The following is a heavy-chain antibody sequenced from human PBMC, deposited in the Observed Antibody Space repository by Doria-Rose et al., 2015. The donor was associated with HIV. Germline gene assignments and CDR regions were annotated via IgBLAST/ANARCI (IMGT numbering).Heavy chain of an antibody. CDR2: ILSDDEG. CDR1: GVSLSSPGMG. J-gene: IGHJ4*02. CDR3: ARIKSSRWYHKYYFDF. V-gene: IGHV2-26*01. Sequence: QVTLKESGPVLVKPTETLTLTCTVSGVSLSSPGMGVSWIRQPPGKALEWLGHILSDDEGYYKTSLKSRLTIFRGTSKSQVVLTMTDMDPVDTATYYCARIKSSRWYHKYYFDFWGQGTLVIVSA. D-gene: IGHD6-13*01.